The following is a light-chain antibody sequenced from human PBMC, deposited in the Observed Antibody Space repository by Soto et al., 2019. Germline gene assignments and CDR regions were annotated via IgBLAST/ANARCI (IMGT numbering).Light chain of an antibody. CDR2: KTS. J-gene: IGKJ1*01. V-gene: IGKV1-5*03. CDR3: QHYNDYSWT. Sequence: DIPMTQSPSTLSASVGDRVTITCRASQSISSWLAWYQQKPGKAPNLLIYKTSNLESGVPSRFSGSESGTEFTLTISSLQPDDFATYYCQHYNDYSWTFGQGTKVEIK. CDR1: QSISSW.